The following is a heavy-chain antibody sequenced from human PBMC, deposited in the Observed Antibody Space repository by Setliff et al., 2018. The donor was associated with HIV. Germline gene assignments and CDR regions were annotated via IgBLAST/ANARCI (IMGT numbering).Heavy chain of an antibody. V-gene: IGHV3-15*01. CDR3: VTERGYTYGYGRRYAFDV. CDR1: GFTSTDAW. Sequence: AGGSLRLSCAGSGFTSTDAWMTWVRQAPGKGLEWVGHIRSITDGATTAYDAPVKGRFTISRDDSKNTLYLQMTSLTAEDTATYYCVTERGYTYGYGRRYAFDVWGQGTMVTVSS. J-gene: IGHJ3*01. CDR2: IRSITDGATT. D-gene: IGHD5-18*01.